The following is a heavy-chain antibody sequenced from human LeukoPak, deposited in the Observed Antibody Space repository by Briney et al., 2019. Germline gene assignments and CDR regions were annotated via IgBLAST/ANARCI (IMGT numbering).Heavy chain of an antibody. CDR1: GGSFSGYY. Sequence: SETLSLTCGVYGGSFSGYYWSWIRQPPGKGLEWIGEINHSGSTNHNPSLKSRVTISVDTSKNQISLKLTSVTAADTAVYYCARGRNWNYGGWFDPWGQGTLVTVSS. J-gene: IGHJ5*02. CDR2: INHSGST. D-gene: IGHD1-7*01. CDR3: ARGRNWNYGGWFDP. V-gene: IGHV4-34*01.